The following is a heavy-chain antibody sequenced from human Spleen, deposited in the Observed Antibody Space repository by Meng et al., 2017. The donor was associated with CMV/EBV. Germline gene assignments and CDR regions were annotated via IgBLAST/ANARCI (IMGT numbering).Heavy chain of an antibody. CDR3: ARVEGQLLGFDY. J-gene: IGHJ4*02. CDR1: GYTLTSYF. V-gene: IGHV1-46*01. D-gene: IGHD6-6*01. Sequence: WKASGYTLTSYFMHWVRQAPGQGFEWMGIINPSGGSTSYAQKFQGRVTMTRGTSTSTLYLELSSLRSEDTAVYYCARVEGQLLGFDYWGQGTLVTSPQ. CDR2: INPSGGST.